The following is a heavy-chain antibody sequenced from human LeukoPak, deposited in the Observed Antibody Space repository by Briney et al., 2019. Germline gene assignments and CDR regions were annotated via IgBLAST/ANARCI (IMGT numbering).Heavy chain of an antibody. D-gene: IGHD3-3*01. V-gene: IGHV3-23*01. Sequence: GGSLRLSCAASGFTFSSYAMSWVRQAQGKGLEWVSAISGSGGSTYYADSVKGRFTISRDNAKNSLYLQMNSLRAEDTAVYYCARDLRITIFGVGPIDYWGQGTLVTVSS. CDR3: ARDLRITIFGVGPIDY. CDR1: GFTFSSYA. J-gene: IGHJ4*02. CDR2: ISGSGGST.